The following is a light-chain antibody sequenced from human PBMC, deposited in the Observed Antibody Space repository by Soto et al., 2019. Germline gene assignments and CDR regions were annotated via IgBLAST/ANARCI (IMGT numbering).Light chain of an antibody. CDR3: QTWGTGIQV. V-gene: IGLV4-69*01. CDR2: VNSDGSH. Sequence: QLVLTQSPSASASLGASVKLTCTLSSGHSSYAIAWHQQQQEKGPRYLMKVNSDGSHTKGDGIPDRFSGSSSGAERYLTISSLQYEDEADYYCQTWGTGIQVFGGGTKLTV. CDR1: SGHSSYA. J-gene: IGLJ3*02.